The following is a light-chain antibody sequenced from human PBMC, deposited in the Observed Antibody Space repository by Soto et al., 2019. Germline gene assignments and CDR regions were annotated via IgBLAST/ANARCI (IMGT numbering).Light chain of an antibody. V-gene: IGLV4-69*01. Sequence: QSVLTQSPSASASLGASVKLTCTLSSGHSSYAIAWHQQQPEKGPRYLMKLNGDGSHSKGDGIPDRFSGSSSGAERYLTISSLQSEDEADYYCQTWVTGIYVFGTGTKLTVL. CDR1: SGHSSYA. J-gene: IGLJ1*01. CDR3: QTWVTGIYV. CDR2: LNGDGSH.